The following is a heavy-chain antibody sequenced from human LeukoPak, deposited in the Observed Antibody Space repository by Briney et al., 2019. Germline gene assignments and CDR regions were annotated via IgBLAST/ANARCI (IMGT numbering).Heavy chain of an antibody. J-gene: IGHJ6*02. D-gene: IGHD2-2*01. CDR2: IKQDGSEK. V-gene: IGHV3-7*01. Sequence: PGGSLRLSCAASGFTFSTYWMTWVRQAPGKGLEWVANIKQDGSEKYYVDSVKGRFTISRDNAKNSLYLQMNSLRAEDTAAYYCARDQAVCSSTSCYHYYYFYAMDVWGQGTTVTVSS. CDR3: ARDQAVCSSTSCYHYYYFYAMDV. CDR1: GFTFSTYW.